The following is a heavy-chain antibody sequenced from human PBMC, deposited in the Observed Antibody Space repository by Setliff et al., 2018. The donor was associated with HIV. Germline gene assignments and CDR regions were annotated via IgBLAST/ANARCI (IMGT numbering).Heavy chain of an antibody. Sequence: KAGGSLRLSCAASGFTFSDYYMSWIRQAPGKGLEWVSYIFSSGSGSTIYYVDSVKGRFTISRDNSKYALYLQMNSLRPEDTAVYYCAKDRVSGNLWLREPIDYWGQGTLVTVSS. CDR3: AKDRVSGNLWLREPIDY. J-gene: IGHJ4*02. V-gene: IGHV3-11*04. CDR2: IFSSGSGSTI. D-gene: IGHD5-18*01. CDR1: GFTFSDYY.